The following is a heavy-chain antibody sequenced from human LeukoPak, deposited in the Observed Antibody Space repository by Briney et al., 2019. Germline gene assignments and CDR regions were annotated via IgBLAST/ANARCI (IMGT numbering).Heavy chain of an antibody. J-gene: IGHJ5*02. Sequence: ASVKVSCKASGYTFTSYYMHWVRQAPGQGLEWMGIINPSGGSTSYAQKFQGRVAMTRDTSTSTVYMELSSLRSEDTAVYYCARVLGGGTSWFDPWGQGTLVTVSS. CDR2: INPSGGST. CDR3: ARVLGGGTSWFDP. D-gene: IGHD3-16*01. V-gene: IGHV1-46*01. CDR1: GYTFTSYY.